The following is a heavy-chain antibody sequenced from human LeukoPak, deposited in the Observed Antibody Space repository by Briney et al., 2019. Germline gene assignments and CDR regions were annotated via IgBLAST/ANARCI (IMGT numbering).Heavy chain of an antibody. CDR1: GFTFSSYA. D-gene: IGHD4-11*01. CDR2: ISGSGGST. J-gene: IGHJ4*02. CDR3: AKDLAYDYPRSNFDY. Sequence: GGSLRLSCAASGFTFSSYAMSWVRQAPGRGLEWVSAISGSGGSTYYADSVKGRFTISRDNSKNTLYLQMNSLRAEDTAVYYCAKDLAYDYPRSNFDYWGQGTLVTVSS. V-gene: IGHV3-23*01.